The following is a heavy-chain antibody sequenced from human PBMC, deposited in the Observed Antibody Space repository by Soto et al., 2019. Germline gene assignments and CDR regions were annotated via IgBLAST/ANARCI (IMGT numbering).Heavy chain of an antibody. D-gene: IGHD2-2*01. CDR2: ISSSSSYI. J-gene: IGHJ5*02. Sequence: GGSLRLSCAASGFTFSSYSMNWVRQAPGKGLEWVSSISSSSSYIYYADSVKGRFTISRDNAKNSLYLQMNSLRAEDTAVYYCARDLQDIVVVPAAMWFDPWGQGTLVTVSS. V-gene: IGHV3-21*01. CDR3: ARDLQDIVVVPAAMWFDP. CDR1: GFTFSSYS.